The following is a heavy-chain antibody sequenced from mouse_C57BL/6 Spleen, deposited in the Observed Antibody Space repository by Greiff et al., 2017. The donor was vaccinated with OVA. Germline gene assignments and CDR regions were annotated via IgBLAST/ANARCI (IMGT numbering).Heavy chain of an antibody. CDR3: ARGPPYDYDDAMDY. CDR2: ISSGSSTI. V-gene: IGHV5-17*01. J-gene: IGHJ4*01. CDR1: GFTFSDYG. Sequence: EVQGVESGGGLVKPGGSLKLSCAASGFTFSDYGMHWVRQAPEKGLEWVAYISSGSSTIYYADTVKGRFTISRDNAKNTLFLQMTSLRSEDTAMYYCARGPPYDYDDAMDYWAQGTSVTVSS. D-gene: IGHD2-4*01.